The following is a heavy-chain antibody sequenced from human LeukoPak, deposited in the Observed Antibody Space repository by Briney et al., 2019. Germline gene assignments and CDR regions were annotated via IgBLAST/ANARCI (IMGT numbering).Heavy chain of an antibody. D-gene: IGHD1-26*01. CDR2: IYHSGST. CDR3: ASEIIVGARGAYAAFDI. CDR1: GGSISSGGYY. J-gene: IGHJ3*02. Sequence: SQTLSLTCTVSGGSISSGGYYWSWIRQPPGKGLEWIGYIYHSGSTYYNPSLKSRVTISVDRSKNQFSLKLSSVTAADTAVYYCASEIIVGARGAYAAFDIWGQGTMVTVSS. V-gene: IGHV4-30-2*01.